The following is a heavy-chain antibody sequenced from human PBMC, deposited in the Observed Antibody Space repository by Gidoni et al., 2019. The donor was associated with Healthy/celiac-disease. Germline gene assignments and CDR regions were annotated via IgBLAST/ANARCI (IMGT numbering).Heavy chain of an antibody. CDR1: VFPFNSYA. J-gene: IGHJ4*02. D-gene: IGHD5-12*01. CDR3: AKDPRGIRYNDN. CDR2: ISGNGGNT. V-gene: IGHV3-23*01. Sequence: EVQLFESGGGLLHPWVSLRHSCSASVFPFNSYAMSWVRQAPGKGLEWIAGISGNGGNTDYAESVKGRFTISRDNSKNTLYLQMSSLRAEDTAVYYCAKDPRGIRYNDNWGQGTLVTVSS.